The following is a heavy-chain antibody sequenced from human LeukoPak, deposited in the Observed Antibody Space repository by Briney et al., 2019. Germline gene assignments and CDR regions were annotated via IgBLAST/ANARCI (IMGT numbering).Heavy chain of an antibody. CDR3: ARGEGSTSFNWFDP. CDR2: IYYSGST. V-gene: IGHV4-39*07. J-gene: IGHJ5*02. D-gene: IGHD2-2*01. CDR1: GGSMSSSYYY. Sequence: SETLSLTCTVSGGSMSSSYYYWGWIRQPPGKGLEWIGSIYYSGSTNYNPSLKSRVTISVDTSKNQFSLKLSSVTAADTAVYYCARGEGSTSFNWFDPWGQGTLVTVSS.